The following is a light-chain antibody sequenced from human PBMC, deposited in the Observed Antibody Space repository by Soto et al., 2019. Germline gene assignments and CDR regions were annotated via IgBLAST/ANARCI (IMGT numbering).Light chain of an antibody. CDR1: QSVSSN. J-gene: IGKJ1*01. CDR3: QQYNNWPSWT. CDR2: GAS. Sequence: EMVMYQSASTLSVSTGERATVSCRASQSVSSNLAWYQQKPGQAPRLLIYGASTRATGIPARVSGSGSGTEFTLTISSLQSEDFAVYYCQQYNNWPSWTFGQGTKVAIK. V-gene: IGKV3-15*01.